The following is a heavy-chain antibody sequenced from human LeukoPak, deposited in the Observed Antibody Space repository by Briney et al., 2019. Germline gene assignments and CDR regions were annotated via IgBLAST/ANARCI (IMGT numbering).Heavy chain of an antibody. D-gene: IGHD2-2*01. Sequence: GGPLRLSCAASGFTVSSNYMSWVRQAPGKGLEWVSHIYSGGSTYYADSVKGRFTVSRDNSKDTLYLQMNSLRAEDTAVYYCARGRGYCSSTTCYEAFDIWGQGTMVTVSS. V-gene: IGHV3-66*02. CDR3: ARGRGYCSSTTCYEAFDI. CDR1: GFTVSSNY. J-gene: IGHJ3*02. CDR2: IYSGGST.